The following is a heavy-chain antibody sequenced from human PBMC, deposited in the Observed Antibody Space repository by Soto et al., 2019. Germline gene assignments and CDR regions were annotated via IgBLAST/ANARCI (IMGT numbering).Heavy chain of an antibody. CDR2: IYYSGGS. D-gene: IGHD6-13*01. J-gene: IGHJ4*02. CDR1: GASISSYY. V-gene: IGHV4-59*01. Sequence: QVQLQESGSELVEPSETLSLTCTVSGASISSYYWSWIRQPPGKGLEWIGYIYYSGGSNYNPSLKSRVTMSLDMSKYQFSLNLSSVTAADTAFYYCAWGRGGYSSNWYWGQGTLVTVSS. CDR3: AWGRGGYSSNWY.